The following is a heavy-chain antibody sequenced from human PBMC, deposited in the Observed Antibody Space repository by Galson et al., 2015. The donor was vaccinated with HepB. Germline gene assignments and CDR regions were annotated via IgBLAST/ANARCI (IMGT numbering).Heavy chain of an antibody. CDR2: IIPILGIA. V-gene: IGHV1-69*10. CDR3: AREGGDYGDYESYYFDY. Sequence: SVKVSCKASGGTFSSYAISWVRQAPGQGLEWMGGIIPILGIANYAQKFQGRVTITADESTSTAYMELSSLRSEDTAVYYCAREGGDYGDYESYYFDYWGQGTLVTVSS. J-gene: IGHJ4*02. CDR1: GGTFSSYA. D-gene: IGHD4-17*01.